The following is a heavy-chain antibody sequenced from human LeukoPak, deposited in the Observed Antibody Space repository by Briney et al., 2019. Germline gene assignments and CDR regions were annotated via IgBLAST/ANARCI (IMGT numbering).Heavy chain of an antibody. CDR2: IYSGGST. CDR1: GFTVSSNY. V-gene: IGHV3-66*01. D-gene: IGHD2-2*03. J-gene: IGHJ6*02. CDR3: ARDGSSYYYGMDV. Sequence: GGSLRLSCAASGFTVSSNYMSWVRQAPGKGLEWVSVIYSGGSTYYADSVKGRLTISRDNSKNTLYLQMNSLRAEDTAVYYCARDGSSYYYGMDVWGQGTTVTVSS.